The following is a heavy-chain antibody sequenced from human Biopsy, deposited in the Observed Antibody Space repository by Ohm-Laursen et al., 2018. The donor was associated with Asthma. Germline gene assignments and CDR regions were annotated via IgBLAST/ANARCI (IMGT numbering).Heavy chain of an antibody. CDR2: MSYDGSIK. Sequence: SLRLSCAASGFTFSSYGMDWVRQAPGKGLEWVALMSYDGSIKDYADSVKGRFTISRDNSMNTLYLHMDSLRAEDTAVYYCARGQKSAGDRWFDPWGQGTLVTVSS. CDR1: GFTFSSYG. CDR3: ARGQKSAGDRWFDP. D-gene: IGHD6-13*01. J-gene: IGHJ5*02. V-gene: IGHV3-33*05.